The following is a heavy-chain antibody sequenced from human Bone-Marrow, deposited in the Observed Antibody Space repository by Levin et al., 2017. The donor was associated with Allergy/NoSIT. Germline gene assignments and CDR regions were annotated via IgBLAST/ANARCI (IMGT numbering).Heavy chain of an antibody. Sequence: GESLKISCAASGFTFSHAWMNWVRQAPGKGLEWVGRIKSKADGGTTDYAAPVKGRFSISRDDSKDSLHLQMNSLKPDDTAVYYCTTAKLGVGAFDIWGQGTMVTVSS. J-gene: IGHJ3*02. CDR1: GFTFSHAW. CDR2: IKSKADGGTT. V-gene: IGHV3-15*01. D-gene: IGHD2-8*01. CDR3: TTAKLGVGAFDI.